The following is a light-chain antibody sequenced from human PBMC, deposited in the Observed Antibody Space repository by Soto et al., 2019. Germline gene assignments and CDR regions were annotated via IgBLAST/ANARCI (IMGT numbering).Light chain of an antibody. CDR3: QQYYSYFRT. CDR2: DAS. V-gene: IGKV1-8*01. J-gene: IGKJ1*01. CDR1: QGISSY. Sequence: AIRMTQSPSSFSASTGDRVTITCRASQGISSYLAWYQQKPGKAPKLLIYDASTLQSGVPSRFSGSGSGTDFTLTISCLQSEDFATYYCQQYYSYFRTFGQGTKVDIK.